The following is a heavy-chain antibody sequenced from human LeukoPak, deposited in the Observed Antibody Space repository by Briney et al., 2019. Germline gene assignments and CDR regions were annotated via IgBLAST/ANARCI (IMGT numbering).Heavy chain of an antibody. J-gene: IGHJ5*02. Sequence: PGGSLRLSCAASGFIFSRYWMTWVRQAPGKGLEWVANIKPDGSEKKYVDSVKGRFTISRDNSKNTLYLQMNSLRAEDTAVYYCARTGGYRFDLWARGTLVTVSS. CDR3: ARTGGYRFDL. D-gene: IGHD6-13*01. CDR2: IKPDGSEK. CDR1: GFIFSRYW. V-gene: IGHV3-7*05.